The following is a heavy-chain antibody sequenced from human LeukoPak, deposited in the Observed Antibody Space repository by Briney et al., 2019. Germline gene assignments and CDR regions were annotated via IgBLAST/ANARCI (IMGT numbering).Heavy chain of an antibody. J-gene: IGHJ5*02. Sequence: SETLSLTCTASGGSISSGDYYWSWIRQFPGKSLEWIAYIYYSGITYYHPSLTSRVTISLDTSENQSSLQQTPVTAADTAVYYCAAAKVLQCSSTRCYTFGLDPWGKRTLVTVSS. V-gene: IGHV4-31*03. CDR2: IYYSGIT. CDR3: AAAKVLQCSSTRCYTFGLDP. D-gene: IGHD2-2*02. CDR1: GGSISSGDYY.